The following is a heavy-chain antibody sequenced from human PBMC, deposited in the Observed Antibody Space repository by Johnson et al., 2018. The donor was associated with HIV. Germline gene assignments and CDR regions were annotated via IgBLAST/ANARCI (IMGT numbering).Heavy chain of an antibody. CDR1: GFTFSSYA. J-gene: IGHJ3*02. Sequence: QVQLVESGGGVVQPGRSLRLSCAGSGFTFSSYAFHWVRQAPAKGLEWVAAISYDGSVKYYADAVKGRFTISRDNSKNTLYLQMNSLRAEDTAGYYCAKAMGGWLLAHAFDIWGQGTMVTIYS. CDR3: AKAMGGWLLAHAFDI. V-gene: IGHV3-30*04. CDR2: ISYDGSVK. D-gene: IGHD3-22*01.